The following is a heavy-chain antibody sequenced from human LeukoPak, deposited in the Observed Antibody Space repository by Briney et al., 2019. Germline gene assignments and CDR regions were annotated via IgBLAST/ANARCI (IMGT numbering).Heavy chain of an antibody. CDR2: FDPEDGRR. CDR3: ARRYFSSSGDYFDY. CDR1: GYTLTDLS. Sequence: ASVTVSCKVSGYTLTDLSMHWVRQAPGKGLEWMGGFDPEDGRRMYAQKFQDRVTVTEDTSTDTAYMELSSLRAEDTAVYYCARRYFSSSGDYFDYWGQGALVTVSS. J-gene: IGHJ4*02. D-gene: IGHD3-9*01. V-gene: IGHV1-24*01.